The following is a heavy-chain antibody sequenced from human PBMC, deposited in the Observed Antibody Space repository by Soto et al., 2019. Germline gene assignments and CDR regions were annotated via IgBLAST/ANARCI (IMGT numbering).Heavy chain of an antibody. CDR2: IRSERNSYAT. Sequence: EVQLVESGGGLVQSGGSLKLSCTASGFTFSGSAIHWVRQASGKGLEWVGRIRSERNSYATAYAASLEGRVAISRDDSKNAAYLQINSLKIEDTAVYYCTRHGGYHNENSDYWGQGTLVTVSS. CDR3: TRHGGYHNENSDY. V-gene: IGHV3-73*02. D-gene: IGHD5-12*01. J-gene: IGHJ4*02. CDR1: GFTFSGSA.